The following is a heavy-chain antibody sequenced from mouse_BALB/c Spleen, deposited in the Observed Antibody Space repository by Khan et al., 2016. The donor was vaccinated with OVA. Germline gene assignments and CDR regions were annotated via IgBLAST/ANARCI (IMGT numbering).Heavy chain of an antibody. CDR1: GYTFTTYW. CDR2: INPTSGYT. Sequence: QVQLQQSGAELAKPGASVKMSCKASGYTFTTYWMHWVKQRPGQGLEWIGYINPTSGYTDYNQKFKDKATLTADKSSSTAYMQLSSLTSDDSAVYCWTRDRIDYWGQGNTRTVSS. CDR3: TRDRIDY. J-gene: IGHJ2*01. V-gene: IGHV1-7*01.